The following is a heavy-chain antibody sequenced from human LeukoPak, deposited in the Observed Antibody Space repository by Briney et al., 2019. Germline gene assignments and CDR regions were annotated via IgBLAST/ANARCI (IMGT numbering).Heavy chain of an antibody. Sequence: SETLSLTCTVSDGSISSGSYYWGWIRQPPGKGLEWIGSIYYTGSTYYSPSLKSRVTISVDTSKNQFSLKVRSVTAADTAAYYCARHTTISPLYFDNWGQGTLVTVSS. CDR1: DGSISSGSYY. V-gene: IGHV4-39*01. J-gene: IGHJ4*02. D-gene: IGHD5-24*01. CDR2: IYYTGST. CDR3: ARHTTISPLYFDN.